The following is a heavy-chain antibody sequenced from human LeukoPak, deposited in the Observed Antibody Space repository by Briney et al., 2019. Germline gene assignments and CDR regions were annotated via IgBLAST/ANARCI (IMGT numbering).Heavy chain of an antibody. CDR1: GGPFGVYY. D-gene: IGHD3-10*01. V-gene: IGHV4-34*01. CDR2: INHSGST. CDR3: AGPGAGDLDY. J-gene: IGHJ4*02. Sequence: PSETLSLTCAVYGGPFGVYYWSWVRQPPGKRLEWIGEINHSGSTNYNPSLKSRVTISVDTSKNHFSLKLSSVTAADTAVYYCAGPGAGDLDYWGQGTLVTVSS.